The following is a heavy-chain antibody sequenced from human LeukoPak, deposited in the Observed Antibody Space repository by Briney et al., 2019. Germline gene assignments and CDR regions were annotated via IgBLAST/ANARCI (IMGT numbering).Heavy chain of an antibody. D-gene: IGHD3-16*01. CDR3: AKDSRNFLLEMITFGGVVYYFDY. Sequence: QAGGSLRLSCAASGFTFSSYGMHWVRQAPGKGLEWVAVISYDGSNKYYADSVKGRFTISRDNSKNTLYLQMNSLRAEDTAVYYCAKDSRNFLLEMITFGGVVYYFDYWGQGTLVTVSS. V-gene: IGHV3-30*18. CDR1: GFTFSSYG. J-gene: IGHJ4*02. CDR2: ISYDGSNK.